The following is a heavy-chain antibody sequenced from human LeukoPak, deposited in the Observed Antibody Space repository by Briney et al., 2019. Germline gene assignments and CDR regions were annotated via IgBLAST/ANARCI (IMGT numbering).Heavy chain of an antibody. CDR3: ARDRVGATDYFDY. CDR2: IKEDGSSQ. J-gene: IGHJ4*02. V-gene: IGHV3-7*01. CDR1: GFTFSHSW. D-gene: IGHD1-26*01. Sequence: GGSLRLSCVASGFTFSHSWMTWVRQAPGKGLEWVGHIKEDGSSQNYADSVKGRFTISRDNSKNTLYLQMNSLRAEDTAVYYCARDRVGATDYFDYWGQGTLVTVSS.